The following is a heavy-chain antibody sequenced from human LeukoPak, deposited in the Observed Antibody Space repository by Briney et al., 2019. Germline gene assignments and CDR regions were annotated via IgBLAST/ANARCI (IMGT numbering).Heavy chain of an antibody. Sequence: GGSLRLSFAASGFTFSSYAMNWVRQAPGKGLEWLAIISYDVSSEYYADSVKGRFTISRDNSKNTLFLQMNDVRPEDTAVYYCAKDNDGAAAGSFDYWGQGTLVTVSS. CDR1: GFTFSSYA. D-gene: IGHD6-13*01. CDR3: AKDNDGAAAGSFDY. CDR2: ISYDVSSE. V-gene: IGHV3-30-3*01. J-gene: IGHJ4*02.